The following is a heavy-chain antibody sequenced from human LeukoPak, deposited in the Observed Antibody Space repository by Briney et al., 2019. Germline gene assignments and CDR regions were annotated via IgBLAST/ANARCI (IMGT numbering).Heavy chain of an antibody. Sequence: GGSLRLSCAASGFTFSSYWMHWVRQAPGKGLVWVSRINSDGSSTSYADSVKGRFTISRDNAKNTLYVQMNSLRAEDTAVYYCARDSLRYGDYFDYWGQGTLVTVSS. CDR3: ARDSLRYGDYFDY. CDR2: INSDGSST. D-gene: IGHD4-17*01. CDR1: GFTFSSYW. V-gene: IGHV3-74*01. J-gene: IGHJ4*02.